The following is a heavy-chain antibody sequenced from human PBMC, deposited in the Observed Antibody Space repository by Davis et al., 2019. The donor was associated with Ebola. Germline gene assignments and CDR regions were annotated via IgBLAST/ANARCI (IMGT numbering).Heavy chain of an antibody. CDR2: IYYSGST. CDR1: GGSISSHY. Sequence: PSETLSLTCTVSGGSISSHYWSWIRQPPGKGLEWIGYIYYSGSTNYNPSLKSRVTISVDTSKNQFSLKLSSVTAADTAVYYCARGTVAGTPYWYFDLWGRGTLVTVSS. J-gene: IGHJ2*01. V-gene: IGHV4-59*11. D-gene: IGHD6-19*01. CDR3: ARGTVAGTPYWYFDL.